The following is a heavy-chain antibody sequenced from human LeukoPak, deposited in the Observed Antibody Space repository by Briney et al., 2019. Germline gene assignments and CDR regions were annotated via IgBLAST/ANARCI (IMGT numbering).Heavy chain of an antibody. CDR2: ISKSGSTI. V-gene: IGHV3-48*03. D-gene: IGHD3-3*01. CDR3: ARDERLLSFLK. CDR1: GFNFSSYE. J-gene: IGHJ4*02. Sequence: GGSLRLSCAASGFNFSSYEMNCVRQAPGKGLEWVSYISKSGSTIYYADSVKGRFTISRDNSKNTLYLQMNSLRAEDTAIYYCARDERLLSFLKWGQGTLVTVSS.